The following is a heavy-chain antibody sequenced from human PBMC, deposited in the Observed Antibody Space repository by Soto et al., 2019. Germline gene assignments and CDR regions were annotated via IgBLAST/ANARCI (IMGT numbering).Heavy chain of an antibody. CDR1: GGSFSGYY. J-gene: IGHJ6*03. D-gene: IGHD2-15*01. CDR3: ARGNVVVVAATATYYYYMDV. Sequence: QVQLQQWGAGLLKPSETLSLTCAVYGGSFSGYYWSWIRQPPGKGLEWIGEINHSGSTNYNPSLKSRVTISVDTSKNQFSLKLSSVTAADTAVYYCARGNVVVVAATATYYYYMDVWGKGTTVTVSS. CDR2: INHSGST. V-gene: IGHV4-34*01.